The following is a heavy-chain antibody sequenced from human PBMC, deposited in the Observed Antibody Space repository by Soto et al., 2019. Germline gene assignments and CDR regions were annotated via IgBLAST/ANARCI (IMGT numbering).Heavy chain of an antibody. Sequence: SVKVSCKASGGTFSSYAISWVRQAPGQGLEWMGGIIPIFGTANYAQKFQGRVTITADESTSTAYVELSSLRSEDTAVYYCARGRIAARFAGYFDYWGQGTLVTVSS. V-gene: IGHV1-69*13. CDR1: GGTFSSYA. D-gene: IGHD6-6*01. CDR3: ARGRIAARFAGYFDY. J-gene: IGHJ4*02. CDR2: IIPIFGTA.